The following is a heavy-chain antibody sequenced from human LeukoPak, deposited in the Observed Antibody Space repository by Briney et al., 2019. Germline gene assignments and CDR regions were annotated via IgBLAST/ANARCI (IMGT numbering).Heavy chain of an antibody. J-gene: IGHJ4*02. CDR1: GGTFSSYA. CDR3: ARDSGSSWYRNGGYYFDY. CDR2: IIRIFGTA. V-gene: IGHV1-69*05. Sequence: ASVKVSCKASGGTFSSYAISWVRQAPGQGLEWMGRIIRIFGTANYAQKFQGRVTITTDESTSTAYMELSSLRSEDTAVYYCARDSGSSWYRNGGYYFDYWGQGTLVTVSS. D-gene: IGHD6-13*01.